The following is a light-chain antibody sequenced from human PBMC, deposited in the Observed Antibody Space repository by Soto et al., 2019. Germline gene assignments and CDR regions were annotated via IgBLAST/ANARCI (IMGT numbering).Light chain of an antibody. CDR1: QSVSSY. Sequence: EIVLTQSPATLSLCPGERATLSCRASQSVSSYVAWYQQKPGQAPRLLIYGASSRATGIPDRFSGSGSGTDFTLTISRLEPEDFAVYYCQQRSNWPLTFGGGTKVDIK. CDR2: GAS. CDR3: QQRSNWPLT. V-gene: IGKV3-11*01. J-gene: IGKJ4*01.